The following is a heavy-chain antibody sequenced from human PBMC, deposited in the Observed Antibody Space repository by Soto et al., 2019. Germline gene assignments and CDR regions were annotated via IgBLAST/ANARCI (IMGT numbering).Heavy chain of an antibody. V-gene: IGHV3-30*18. D-gene: IGHD1-26*01. CDR3: AKGRVGATTGPLDY. J-gene: IGHJ4*02. Sequence: QVQLVESGGGVVQPGRSLRLSCAASGFTFSSYGMHWVRQAPGKGLEWVAVISYDGSNKYYADSVKGRFTISRDNSKNTLDLQMNSLRAEDTAVYYCAKGRVGATTGPLDYWGQGTLVTVSS. CDR2: ISYDGSNK. CDR1: GFTFSSYG.